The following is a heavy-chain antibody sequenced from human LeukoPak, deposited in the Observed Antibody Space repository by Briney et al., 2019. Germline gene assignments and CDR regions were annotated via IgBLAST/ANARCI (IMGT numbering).Heavy chain of an antibody. V-gene: IGHV4-4*02. CDR1: GGSISSSNW. J-gene: IGHJ4*02. CDR3: AREDGSGYYYDY. CDR2: IYHSGST. Sequence: SETLSLTCAVSGGSISSSNWWSWVRQPPGKGLEWIGEIYHSGSTNYNPSLKSRVTTSVDKSKNQFSLKLSSVTAADTAVYYCAREDGSGYYYDYWGQGTLVTVSS. D-gene: IGHD3-22*01.